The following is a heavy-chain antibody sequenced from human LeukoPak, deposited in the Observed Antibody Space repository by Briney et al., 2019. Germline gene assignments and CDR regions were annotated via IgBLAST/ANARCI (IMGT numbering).Heavy chain of an antibody. Sequence: GGSLRLSCAASGFNFRSYSMNWVRQAPGKGLEWVSSISISSNYIYYADSVKGRFTISRDDANNSVYLQMNSLRAEDTAVYYCATHSSWAAFDYWGQGTLVTVSS. D-gene: IGHD6-25*01. CDR3: ATHSSWAAFDY. CDR1: GFNFRSYS. J-gene: IGHJ4*02. V-gene: IGHV3-21*04. CDR2: ISISSNYI.